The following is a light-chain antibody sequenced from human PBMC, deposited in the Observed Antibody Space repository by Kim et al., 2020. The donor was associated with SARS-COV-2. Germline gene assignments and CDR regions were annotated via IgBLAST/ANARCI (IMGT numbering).Light chain of an antibody. Sequence: VPVAPGKTASITCGGNNNGSKSVHWYQQKPGQAPVLVIYYDSDRPSGIPERFSGSNSGNTATLTISRVEAGDEADYYCQVWDIDVVFGGGTQLTVL. CDR2: YDS. J-gene: IGLJ2*01. V-gene: IGLV3-21*04. CDR3: QVWDIDVV. CDR1: NNGSKS.